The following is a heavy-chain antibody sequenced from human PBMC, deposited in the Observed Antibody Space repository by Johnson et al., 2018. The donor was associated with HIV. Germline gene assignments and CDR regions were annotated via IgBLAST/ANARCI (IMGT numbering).Heavy chain of an antibody. V-gene: IGHV3-21*04. J-gene: IGHJ3*02. D-gene: IGHD6-19*01. CDR1: GFTFSSHG. Sequence: VQLVESGGGVVQPGRSLRLSCAASGFTFSSHGMHWVRQAPGKGLEWVSSISGSGGAVYFADSVKGRFTISRDHAKNSLYLQMNSLRAEDTALYYCARVVLVRLAVAGPSRDAFDIWGQGTMVTVSS. CDR2: ISGSGGAV. CDR3: ARVVLVRLAVAGPSRDAFDI.